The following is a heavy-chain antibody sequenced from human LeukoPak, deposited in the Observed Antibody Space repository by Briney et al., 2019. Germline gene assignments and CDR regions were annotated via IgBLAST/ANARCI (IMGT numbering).Heavy chain of an antibody. J-gene: IGHJ3*02. Sequence: ASVEVSCKASGYTFTGYYMHWVRQAPGQGLEWMGRINPNSGGTNYAQKFQGRVTMTRDTSISTAYMELSRLRSDDTAVYYCARIVVVSGAFDIWGQGTMVTVSS. CDR1: GYTFTGYY. CDR3: ARIVVVSGAFDI. V-gene: IGHV1-2*06. D-gene: IGHD3-22*01. CDR2: INPNSGGT.